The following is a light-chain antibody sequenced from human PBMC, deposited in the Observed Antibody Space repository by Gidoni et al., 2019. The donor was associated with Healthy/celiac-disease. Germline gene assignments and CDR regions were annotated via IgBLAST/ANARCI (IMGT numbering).Light chain of an antibody. CDR2: AAS. J-gene: IGKJ2*01. CDR1: QGISSY. Sequence: AIRITQSPSSLSASTGDGVTITCRASQGISSYLAWYQQKPGKAPKLLIYAASSLQSGVPSRFCGRGSGTDFTLTISCLQSEDFATYYCPQYYSYPVAFXXXTKLEIQ. V-gene: IGKV1-8*01. CDR3: PQYYSYPVA.